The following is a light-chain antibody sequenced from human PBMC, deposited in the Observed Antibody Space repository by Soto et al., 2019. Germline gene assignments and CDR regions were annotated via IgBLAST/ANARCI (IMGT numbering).Light chain of an antibody. Sequence: EIVLTQTPGTLSFSPGERATLSCRASQSVSSSYLSWYQQKPGQAPRLLIYGASSRATGIPDRFSGSGSGTDFALTISRLEPEDFAVYYCQQYGTSRTFGQRTKVDI. V-gene: IGKV3-20*01. CDR2: GAS. CDR3: QQYGTSRT. CDR1: QSVSSSY. J-gene: IGKJ1*01.